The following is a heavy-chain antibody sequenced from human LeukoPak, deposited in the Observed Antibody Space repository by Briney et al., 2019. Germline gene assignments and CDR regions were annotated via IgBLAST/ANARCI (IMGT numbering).Heavy chain of an antibody. D-gene: IGHD4-17*01. V-gene: IGHV3-23*01. Sequence: PGGSLRLSCAASGFTFSSYAMSWVRQAPGEGLEWVSAISGSGGSTYYADSVKGRFTISRDNSKNTLYLQMNSLRAEDTAVYYCARDLSYGDYLDFYFDYWGQGTLVTVSS. J-gene: IGHJ4*02. CDR2: ISGSGGST. CDR3: ARDLSYGDYLDFYFDY. CDR1: GFTFSSYA.